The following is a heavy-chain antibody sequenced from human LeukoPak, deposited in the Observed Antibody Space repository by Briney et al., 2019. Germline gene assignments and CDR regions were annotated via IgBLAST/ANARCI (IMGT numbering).Heavy chain of an antibody. V-gene: IGHV3-33*01. CDR3: ARVAGSGSYPNDYYFDY. CDR1: GFTFSSYG. Sequence: GRSLRLSCAASGFTFSSYGMHWVRQAPGKGLEWVAVIWYDGSNKYYADSVKGRFTISRDDSKNTLYLQMNSLRAEDTAVYYCARVAGSGSYPNDYYFDYWGQGTLVTVSS. D-gene: IGHD3-10*01. J-gene: IGHJ4*02. CDR2: IWYDGSNK.